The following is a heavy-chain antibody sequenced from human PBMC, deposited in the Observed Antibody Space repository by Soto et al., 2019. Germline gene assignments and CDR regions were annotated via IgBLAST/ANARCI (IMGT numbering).Heavy chain of an antibody. CDR2: IWYDGINK. D-gene: IGHD6-13*01. CDR1: GFTFGSYG. J-gene: IGHJ6*02. V-gene: IGHV3-33*01. CDR3: GRDLGIAAARNYYYGMDV. Sequence: GGSLRLSCTASGFTFGSYGMHWVRQAPGKGLECLSVIWYDGINKYYADSVKGRFTISRDNSKNTLYLQMNSLRAEDTAVYYWGRDLGIAAARNYYYGMDVWGHGTRVNVSS.